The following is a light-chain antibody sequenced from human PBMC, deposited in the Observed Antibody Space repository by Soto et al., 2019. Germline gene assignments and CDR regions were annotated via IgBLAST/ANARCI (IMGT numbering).Light chain of an antibody. CDR2: EVS. V-gene: IGLV2-14*01. Sequence: QSALTQPASVSGSPGQSITISCTGTSSDVGGYNYVSWYQQHPGKAPKLMIYEVSNRPSGVPNRFSGSKSGNTASLTISGLQADDQPDYYYTSYTSSSTPYVFGTGTKLTVL. CDR1: SSDVGGYNY. CDR3: TSYTSSSTPYV. J-gene: IGLJ1*01.